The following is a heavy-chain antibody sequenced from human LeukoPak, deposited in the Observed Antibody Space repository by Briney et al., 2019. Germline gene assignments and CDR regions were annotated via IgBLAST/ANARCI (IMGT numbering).Heavy chain of an antibody. J-gene: IGHJ5*02. CDR2: ISYDGSNK. Sequence: GGSLRLSCAPSGFTFSSYAMHWVRQAPGKGLEWVAVISYDGSNKYYADSVKGRFTISRDNSKNTLYLQMNSLRAEDTAVYYCARDGFGGYDFWSGYREYNWFDPWGQGTLVTVSS. CDR3: ARDGFGGYDFWSGYREYNWFDP. V-gene: IGHV3-30-3*01. CDR1: GFTFSSYA. D-gene: IGHD3-3*01.